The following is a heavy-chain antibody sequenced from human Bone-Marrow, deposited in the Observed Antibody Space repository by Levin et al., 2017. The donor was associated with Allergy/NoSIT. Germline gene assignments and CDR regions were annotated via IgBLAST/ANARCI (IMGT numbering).Heavy chain of an antibody. Sequence: GGSLRLSCAASGFTFSNAWMSWVRQAPGKGLEWVGRIKSKTDGGTTDYAAPVKGRFTISRDDSKNTLYLQMNSLKTEDTAVYYCTTVTHDSSGFAFDIWGQGTMVTVSS. CDR2: IKSKTDGGTT. J-gene: IGHJ3*02. CDR3: TTVTHDSSGFAFDI. CDR1: GFTFSNAW. D-gene: IGHD3-22*01. V-gene: IGHV3-15*01.